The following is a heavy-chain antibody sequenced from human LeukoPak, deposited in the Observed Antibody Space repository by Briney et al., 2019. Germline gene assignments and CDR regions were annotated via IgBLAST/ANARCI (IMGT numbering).Heavy chain of an antibody. J-gene: IGHJ4*02. Sequence: GGSLRLSCATSGFTFNTYAMNWVRQAPGKGLEWVSIISGNGINTYYADSVKGRFTISRDDSKNTLYLQMNSLRVDDTAIYYCARGVSDWGQGTLVTVAS. CDR3: ARGVSD. V-gene: IGHV3-23*01. CDR2: ISGNGINT. D-gene: IGHD3-16*01. CDR1: GFTFNTYA.